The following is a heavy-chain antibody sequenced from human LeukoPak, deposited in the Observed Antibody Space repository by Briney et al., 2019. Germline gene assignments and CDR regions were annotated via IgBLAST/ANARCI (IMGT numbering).Heavy chain of an antibody. J-gene: IGHJ4*02. D-gene: IGHD3-10*01. CDR2: IKSKTDGGTT. Sequence: GGSLRLSCAASGFTFSNAWMSWVRQAPGKGLEWVGRIKSKTDGGTTDYAAPVKGRFTISRDDSKNTLYLQMNSLKTEDTAVYYCTGRITMIRGVITNFGSWGQGTLVTVSS. CDR3: TGRITMIRGVITNFGS. CDR1: GFTFSNAW. V-gene: IGHV3-15*01.